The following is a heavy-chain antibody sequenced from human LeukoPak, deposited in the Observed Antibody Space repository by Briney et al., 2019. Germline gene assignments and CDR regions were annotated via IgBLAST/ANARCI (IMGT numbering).Heavy chain of an antibody. Sequence: NSSQTPSLTCAVYGGSVSGYYWSWIRQPPGKWLEWIGYINHSGSTNYNPSLKSPFTISLDTSKNLSSLKLSCMTAADTAVYYCASLDQIAVVTPDAFDIWGQGTMVTVSS. CDR1: GGSVSGYY. CDR3: ASLDQIAVVTPDAFDI. V-gene: IGHV4-34*01. D-gene: IGHD5-18*01. CDR2: INHSGST. J-gene: IGHJ3*02.